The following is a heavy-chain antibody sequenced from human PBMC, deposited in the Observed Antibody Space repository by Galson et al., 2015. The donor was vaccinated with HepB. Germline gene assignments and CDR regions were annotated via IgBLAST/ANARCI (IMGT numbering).Heavy chain of an antibody. CDR3: ARDPGVIWYYYDSSGDGFDY. CDR2: INAGNGNT. J-gene: IGHJ4*02. V-gene: IGHV1-3*01. Sequence: QSGAEVKKPGESLKISCKGSGYTFTSYAMHRVRQAPGQRLEWMGWINAGNGNTKYSQKFQGRVTITRDTSASTAYMELSSLRSEDTAVYYCARDPGVIWYYYDSSGDGFDYWGQGTLVTVSS. CDR1: GYTFTSYA. D-gene: IGHD3-22*01.